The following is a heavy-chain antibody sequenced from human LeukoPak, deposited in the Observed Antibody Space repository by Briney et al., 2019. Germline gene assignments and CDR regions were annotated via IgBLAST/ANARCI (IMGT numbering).Heavy chain of an antibody. D-gene: IGHD5-18*01. CDR1: GFTLSSYA. CDR2: ISYDGSNK. V-gene: IGHV3-30*04. J-gene: IGHJ6*03. Sequence: GGSLRLSCAASGFTLSSYAMHWVRQAPGKGLEWVAVISYDGSNKYYADPVKGRFTISRDNSKNTLYLQMNSLRAEDTAVYYCARDHKGYSYGYRRGYSDYYYMDVWGKGTTVTVSS. CDR3: ARDHKGYSYGYRRGYSDYYYMDV.